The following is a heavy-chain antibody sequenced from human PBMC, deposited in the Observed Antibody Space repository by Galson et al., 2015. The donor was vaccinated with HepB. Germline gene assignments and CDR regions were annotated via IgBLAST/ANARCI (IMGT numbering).Heavy chain of an antibody. CDR2: ISATGISP. CDR3: AKFRDSTGYYYTYDMDV. J-gene: IGHJ6*02. Sequence: SLRLSCAASGFTFSNYAVTWVRQAPGKGLEWVSTISATGISPYYADSVKGRFTISRDNSKNTLYLEMNRLRAEDTAVYFCAKFRDSTGYYYTYDMDVWGQGTTVTVSS. V-gene: IGHV3-23*01. D-gene: IGHD3-22*01. CDR1: GFTFSNYA.